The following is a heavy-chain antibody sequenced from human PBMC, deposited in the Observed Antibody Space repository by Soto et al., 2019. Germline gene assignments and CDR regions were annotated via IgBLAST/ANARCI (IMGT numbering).Heavy chain of an antibody. V-gene: IGHV3-48*03. CDR1: GFTFSSYE. CDR2: ISSSGSTI. CDR3: ARCSGTYYYDRSGYLGAFDI. Sequence: EVQLVESGGGLVQPGGSLRLSCAASGFTFSSYEMNWVRQAPGKGLEWVSYISSSGSTIYYADSVKGRFTISRDNAKNSLYLQMNSLRAEDTAVYYCARCSGTYYYDRSGYLGAFDIWGQGTMVTVSS. J-gene: IGHJ3*02. D-gene: IGHD3-22*01.